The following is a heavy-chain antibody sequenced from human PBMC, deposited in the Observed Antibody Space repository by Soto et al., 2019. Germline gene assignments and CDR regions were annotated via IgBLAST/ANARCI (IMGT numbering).Heavy chain of an antibody. J-gene: IGHJ3*02. CDR1: GGTFSSYA. Sequence: SVKVSCKASGGTFSSYAISWVRQAPGQGLEWMGGITPIFGTANYAQKFQGRVTITADKSTSTAYMELSSLRSEDTAVYYCAREVGDGYNWHAAFDIWGQGTMVTVSS. D-gene: IGHD5-12*01. CDR3: AREVGDGYNWHAAFDI. V-gene: IGHV1-69*06. CDR2: ITPIFGTA.